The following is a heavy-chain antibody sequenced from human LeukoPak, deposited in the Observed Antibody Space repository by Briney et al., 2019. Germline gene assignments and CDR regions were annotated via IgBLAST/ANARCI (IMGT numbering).Heavy chain of an antibody. CDR2: VSGSGGDT. J-gene: IGHJ4*02. V-gene: IGHV3-23*01. CDR3: AEGRGSSTSCYDY. D-gene: IGHD2-2*01. Sequence: GGSLRLSCAASGFTFSSYAMSWVRQAPGKGLEWVSTVSGSGGDTNYADSVKGRFTISRDNSKNTLYLHMNSLRAEDTAVYYCAEGRGSSTSCYDYWGQGTLVTVSS. CDR1: GFTFSSYA.